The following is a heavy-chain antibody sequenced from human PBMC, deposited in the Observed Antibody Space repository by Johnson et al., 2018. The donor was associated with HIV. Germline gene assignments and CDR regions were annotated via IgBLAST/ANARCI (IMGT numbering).Heavy chain of an antibody. CDR3: ARGLTIFGVVTDAFDI. D-gene: IGHD3-3*01. V-gene: IGHV3-64*01. J-gene: IGHJ3*02. Sequence: AISSNGGSTYYANSVKGRFTISRDNSKNTLYLQMGSLRAEDMAVYYCARGLTIFGVVTDAFDIWGQGTMVTFSS. CDR2: ISSNGGST.